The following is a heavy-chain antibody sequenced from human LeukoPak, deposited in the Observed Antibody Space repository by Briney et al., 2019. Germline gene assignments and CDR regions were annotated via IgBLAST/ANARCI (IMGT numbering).Heavy chain of an antibody. D-gene: IGHD3-3*01. Sequence: GGSLRLSCEPSGFSLRSFWMTWVRQAPGKGPEWVANINQEGSEKYYGDSVKGRFTISRDNAKNTLYLEMNSLRAEGTAVYYCARVRFLEWSDYWGQGTLVTVSP. CDR2: INQEGSEK. J-gene: IGHJ4*02. CDR3: ARVRFLEWSDY. V-gene: IGHV3-7*01. CDR1: GFSLRSFW.